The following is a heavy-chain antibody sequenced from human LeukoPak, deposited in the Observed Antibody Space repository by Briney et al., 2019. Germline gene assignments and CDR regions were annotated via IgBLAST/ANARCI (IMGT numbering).Heavy chain of an antibody. CDR3: AIAQNNHGYVYFGMDV. D-gene: IGHD5-12*01. CDR2: IIPMYGTS. Sequence: GASVKVSCKASGGTFDSHALSWVRQAPGQGLEWMGAIIPMYGTSNYAQKFQGRVAIIADKSTSTAYMELNSLTSEDTAVYYCAIAQNNHGYVYFGMDVWGKGTTVTVPS. J-gene: IGHJ6*04. V-gene: IGHV1-69*06. CDR1: GGTFDSHA.